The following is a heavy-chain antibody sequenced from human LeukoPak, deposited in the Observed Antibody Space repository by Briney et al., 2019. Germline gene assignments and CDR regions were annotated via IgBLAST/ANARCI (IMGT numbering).Heavy chain of an antibody. V-gene: IGHV3-33*01. CDR2: IWYDGSNK. J-gene: IGHJ3*02. D-gene: IGHD3-22*01. CDR1: GFTFSSYG. CDR3: AREGYYDSSGSTPDAFDI. Sequence: GGSLRLSCAASGFTFSSYGMHWVRQAPGKGLEWVAVIWYDGSNKYYADSVKGRFTISRDNSKNTLYLQMNSLRAEGTAVYYCAREGYYDSSGSTPDAFDIWGQGTMVTVSS.